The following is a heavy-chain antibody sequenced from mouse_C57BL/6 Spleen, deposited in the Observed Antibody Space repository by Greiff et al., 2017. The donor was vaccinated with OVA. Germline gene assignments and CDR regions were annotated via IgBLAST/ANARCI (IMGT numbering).Heavy chain of an antibody. J-gene: IGHJ2*01. CDR3: ARAGDYEGFDY. D-gene: IGHD2-4*01. V-gene: IGHV5-16*01. Sequence: EVKLVESEGGLVQPGSSMKLSCTASGFTFSDYYMAWVRQVPEKGLEWVANINYDGSSTYYLDSLKSRFIISRDNAKNILYLQMSSLKSEDTATYYCARAGDYEGFDYWGQGTTLTVSS. CDR2: INYDGSST. CDR1: GFTFSDYY.